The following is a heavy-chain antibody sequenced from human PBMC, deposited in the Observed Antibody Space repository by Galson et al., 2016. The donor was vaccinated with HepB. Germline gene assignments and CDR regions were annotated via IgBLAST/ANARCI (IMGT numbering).Heavy chain of an antibody. CDR2: VFYSGST. Sequence: ETLSLTCTVSGGSISSYYWSWIRQPPGKGLEWIGYVFYSGSTSYSPSLRSRVAMSVDTSKIQFSLKLSSVTAADTAVYYCARGIAVAGTYAFDIWGQGTVVTVSS. CDR1: GGSISSYY. V-gene: IGHV4-59*01. CDR3: ARGIAVAGTYAFDI. D-gene: IGHD6-19*01. J-gene: IGHJ3*02.